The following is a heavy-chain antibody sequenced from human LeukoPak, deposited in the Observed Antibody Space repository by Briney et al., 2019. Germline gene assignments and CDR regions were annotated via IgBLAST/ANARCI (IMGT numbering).Heavy chain of an antibody. V-gene: IGHV3-11*04. CDR3: ARDRYFDWFRD. J-gene: IGHJ4*02. D-gene: IGHD3-9*01. Sequence: PGGSLRLSCEASGFTFSDYYMSWIRQAPGKGLEWVSYISHSGTAISYADSVKGRFTISRDNAKNSLYLQMNSLRAEDTAVYYCARDRYFDWFRDWGQGTLVTVSS. CDR2: ISHSGTAI. CDR1: GFTFSDYY.